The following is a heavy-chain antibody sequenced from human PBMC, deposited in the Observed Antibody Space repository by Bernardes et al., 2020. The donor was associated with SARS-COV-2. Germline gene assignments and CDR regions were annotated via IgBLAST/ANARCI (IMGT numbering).Heavy chain of an antibody. D-gene: IGHD6-25*01. CDR2: ISGYNGNT. Sequence: ASVKVSCKTSGYTFTTYGISWLRQAPGEGLEWMGWISGYNGNTNYAQKFQGRVTITADTPTSTAYMQLKSLRSDDAAVYFCARDPGPYSSAWPFDYWGQGTLVTVSS. V-gene: IGHV1-18*04. J-gene: IGHJ4*02. CDR3: ARDPGPYSSAWPFDY. CDR1: GYTFTTYG.